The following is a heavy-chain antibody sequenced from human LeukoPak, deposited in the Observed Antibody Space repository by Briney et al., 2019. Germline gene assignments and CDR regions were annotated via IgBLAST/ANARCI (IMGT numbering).Heavy chain of an antibody. D-gene: IGHD3-3*01. J-gene: IGHJ5*02. CDR2: NNYGGTT. CDR3: ARRGRLGVTIFYL. CDR1: GGSISDGFSY. Sequence: SETLSLTCTVSGGSISDGFSYWGWIRQSPGKGLDWIGSNNYGGTTYYNPSLKGRIIISVEQSKNQFSLKATSVAAADTAVYYCARRGRLGVTIFYLWGQGNLVPVS. V-gene: IGHV4-39*01.